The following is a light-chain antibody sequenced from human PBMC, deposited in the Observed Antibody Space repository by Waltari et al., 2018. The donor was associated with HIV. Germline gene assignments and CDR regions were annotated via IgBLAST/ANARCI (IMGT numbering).Light chain of an antibody. V-gene: IGKV2-24*01. CDR2: QVS. CDR3: MQATHFPLT. J-gene: IGKJ4*01. CDR1: QSLVHSDGHTY. Sequence: IVITQTPLSLPVTVGQPASISCRSSQSLVHSDGHTYLTWLQQRPGHPPRLLIYQVSNRFSGVPDRVSGSGAGTDFTLKITRVEAEDVGVYYCMQATHFPLTFGGGTKVEIK.